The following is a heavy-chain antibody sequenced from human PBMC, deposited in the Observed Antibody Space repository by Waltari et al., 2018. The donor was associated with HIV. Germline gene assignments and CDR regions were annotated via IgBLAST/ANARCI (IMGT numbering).Heavy chain of an antibody. J-gene: IGHJ6*02. Sequence: QLQLQESGPGLVKPSETLSLTCTVSGGSISSSSYYWGWIRQPPGKGLEWIGSIYYSGSTYYNPSLKSRVTISVDTSKNQFSLKLSSVTAADTAVYYCAREEFRGWDYYYYYGMDVWGQGTTVTVSS. CDR2: IYYSGST. CDR1: GGSISSSSYY. CDR3: AREEFRGWDYYYYYGMDV. D-gene: IGHD3-10*01. V-gene: IGHV4-39*07.